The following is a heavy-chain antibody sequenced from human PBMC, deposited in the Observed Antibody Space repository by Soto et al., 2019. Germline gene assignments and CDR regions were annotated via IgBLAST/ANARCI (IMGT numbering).Heavy chain of an antibody. CDR2: IHYTGST. V-gene: IGHV4-59*01. CDR1: GGSISTYY. J-gene: IGHJ4*02. D-gene: IGHD2-21*01. Sequence: QVQLRESGPGLVKPSETLSLTCSVSGGSISTYYWTWVRQPPGKGLEWLGYIHYTGSTNYNPSLKSRVTISVDTSNNQFSLKLPSVPAADPAVYYCARKYSGFDYWGQGILVTVSS. CDR3: ARKYSGFDY.